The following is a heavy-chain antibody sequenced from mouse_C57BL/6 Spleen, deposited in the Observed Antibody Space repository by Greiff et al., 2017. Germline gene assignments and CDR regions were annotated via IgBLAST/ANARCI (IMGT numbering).Heavy chain of an antibody. V-gene: IGHV5-4*01. CDR2: ISDGGSYT. Sequence: VQLKESGGGLVKPGGSLKLSCAASGFTFSSYAMSWVRQTPEKRLEWVATISDGGSYTYYPDNVKGRFTIARDNAKNNLYLQLSHLKSEDTAMYYCARDKDGYYPAWFAYWGQGTLVTVSA. J-gene: IGHJ3*01. D-gene: IGHD2-3*01. CDR1: GFTFSSYA. CDR3: ARDKDGYYPAWFAY.